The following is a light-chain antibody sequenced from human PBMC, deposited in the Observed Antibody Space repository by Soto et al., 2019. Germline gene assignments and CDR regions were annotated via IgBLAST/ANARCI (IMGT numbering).Light chain of an antibody. J-gene: IGKJ3*01. V-gene: IGKV1-39*01. CDR1: QSISSY. Sequence: DIQMTQSPSSLSASVGDRVTITCRASQSISSYLNWYQQKPGKAPKLLIYAASSLQSGVPSRFSDSGSGTDFTLTNNGLQPEAFETYYCQQSYSTLTFGPGTKV. CDR3: QQSYSTLT. CDR2: AAS.